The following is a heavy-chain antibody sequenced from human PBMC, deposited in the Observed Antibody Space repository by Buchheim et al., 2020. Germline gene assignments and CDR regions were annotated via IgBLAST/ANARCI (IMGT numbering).Heavy chain of an antibody. J-gene: IGHJ4*02. V-gene: IGHV3-21*02. CDR3: ARDLGQSCTNGVCYTPYFDY. CDR2: INGGSSYI. CDR1: GFTFNTYT. Sequence: EVQLVESGGGLVKPGGSLRLSCAASGFTFNTYTMNWVRQAPGKGLEWVSSINGGSSYIYYADSVKGRFTISRDNAKNSLYLEMNSLRAEDTAVYYCARDLGQSCTNGVCYTPYFDYWGQGTL. D-gene: IGHD2-8*01.